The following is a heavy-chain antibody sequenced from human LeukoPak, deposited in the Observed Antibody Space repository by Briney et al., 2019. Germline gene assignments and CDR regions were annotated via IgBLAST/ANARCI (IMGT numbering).Heavy chain of an antibody. V-gene: IGHV4-59*12. CDR3: ARLSLYDSSGYHFDY. Sequence: SETLSLTCTVSGGSISSYYWSWIRQTPGKGLEWIGYIYYSGSTNFNPSLKSRVTISVDTSKNQFSLKLSSVTAADTAVYYCARLSLYDSSGYHFDYWGQGTLVTVSS. CDR1: GGSISSYY. D-gene: IGHD3-22*01. CDR2: IYYSGST. J-gene: IGHJ4*02.